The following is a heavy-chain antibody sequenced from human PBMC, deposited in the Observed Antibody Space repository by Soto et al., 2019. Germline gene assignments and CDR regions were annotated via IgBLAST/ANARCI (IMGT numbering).Heavy chain of an antibody. CDR3: ARGRSNQYESSPPPKFDP. V-gene: IGHV3-7*01. J-gene: IGHJ5*02. Sequence: PVRLQRHPYGASGLNIGGYCGSWIRQAPGKGLEWVANIKQDGSEKYYVDSVKGRFTISRDNAKNSLYLQMNSLRAGDTAVYYCARGRSNQYESSPPPKFDPWGRGTLVTVSS. CDR1: GLNIGGYC. CDR2: IKQDGSEK. D-gene: IGHD2-8*01.